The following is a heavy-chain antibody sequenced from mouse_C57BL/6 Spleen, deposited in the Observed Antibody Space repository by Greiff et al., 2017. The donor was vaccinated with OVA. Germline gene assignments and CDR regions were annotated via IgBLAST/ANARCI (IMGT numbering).Heavy chain of an antibody. V-gene: IGHV3-6*01. Sequence: EVQLKESGPGLVKPSQSLSLTCSVTGYSITSGYYWNWIRQFPGNKLEWMGYISYDGSNNYNPSLKNRISITRDTSKNQFFLKLNSVTTEDTATYYCARFYDYWYFDVWGTGTTVTVSS. CDR3: ARFYDYWYFDV. J-gene: IGHJ1*03. CDR2: ISYDGSN. D-gene: IGHD2-3*01. CDR1: GYSITSGYY.